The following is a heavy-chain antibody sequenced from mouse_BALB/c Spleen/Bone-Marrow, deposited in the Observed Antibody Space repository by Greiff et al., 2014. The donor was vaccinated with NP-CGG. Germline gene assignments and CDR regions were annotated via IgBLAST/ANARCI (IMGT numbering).Heavy chain of an antibody. J-gene: IGHJ3*01. Sequence: VQGVESGAELMKPGASVKISCKTSGYTFSSYWLEWVKQRPGHGLEWIGEILPGSGSTNSNEKFKGKATFTADTSSNTAYMQLSSLTSEDSAVYYCARELGLRLAYWGQGTLVTVSA. CDR1: GYTFSSYW. CDR3: ARELGLRLAY. V-gene: IGHV1-9*01. CDR2: ILPGSGST. D-gene: IGHD3-1*01.